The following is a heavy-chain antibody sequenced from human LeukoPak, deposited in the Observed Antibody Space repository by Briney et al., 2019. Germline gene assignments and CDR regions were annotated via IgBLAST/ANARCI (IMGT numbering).Heavy chain of an antibody. V-gene: IGHV4-59*08. J-gene: IGHJ5*02. CDR1: GGSISSYY. CDR2: IYYSGST. D-gene: IGHD3-10*01. Sequence: SETLSLTCTVSGGSISSYYWSWIRQPPGKGLEWIGYIYYSGSTNYNPSLTSRVTISVDTSKNQFSLRLTSETAADTAVYFCARHGIWFGDTNRWFDPWGQGTLVTVSS. CDR3: ARHGIWFGDTNRWFDP.